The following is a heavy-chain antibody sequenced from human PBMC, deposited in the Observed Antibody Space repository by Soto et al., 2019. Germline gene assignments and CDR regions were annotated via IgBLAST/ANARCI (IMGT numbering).Heavy chain of an antibody. CDR2: IIPIFGTA. CDR1: GGTFSSYA. Sequence: QVQLVQSGAEVKKPGSSVKVSCTASGGTFSSYAISWVRHAPGQGLEWMGGIIPIFGTANYAQKFQGRVTITADESTSTAYMELSSLRSEDTAVYYCARDLAGYSGFFDYWGQGTLVTVSS. V-gene: IGHV1-69*01. D-gene: IGHD5-18*01. CDR3: ARDLAGYSGFFDY. J-gene: IGHJ4*02.